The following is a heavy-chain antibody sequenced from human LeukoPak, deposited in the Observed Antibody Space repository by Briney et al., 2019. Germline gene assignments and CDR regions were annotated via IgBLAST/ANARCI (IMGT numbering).Heavy chain of an antibody. CDR2: IYYTGST. V-gene: IGHV4-59*12. CDR3: VRDVSQRRHFDY. CDR1: GGPITSYY. Sequence: SETLSLTCTVSGGPITSYYWSWIRQPPGKGLEGIGYIYYTGSTNYNPSLKSRVTISVEPSKRQFSLKLSSVTAADTAVYYCVRDVSQRRHFDYWGPGTLVTVSS. D-gene: IGHD1-1*01. J-gene: IGHJ4*02.